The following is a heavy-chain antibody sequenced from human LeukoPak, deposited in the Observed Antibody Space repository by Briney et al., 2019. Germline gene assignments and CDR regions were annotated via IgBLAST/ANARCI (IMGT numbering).Heavy chain of an antibody. CDR2: IYYSGST. CDR3: ARPPPYYDSSGYYPLVD. CDR1: GGSISSYY. Sequence: SETLSLTCTVSGGSISSYYWSWIRQPPGKGLEWIGYIYYSGSTNYNPSLKSRGTISVHQSKNQFSLQLSSVTAADTALYYCARPPPYYDSSGYYPLVDWGQGTLVTVSS. J-gene: IGHJ4*02. V-gene: IGHV4-59*01. D-gene: IGHD3-22*01.